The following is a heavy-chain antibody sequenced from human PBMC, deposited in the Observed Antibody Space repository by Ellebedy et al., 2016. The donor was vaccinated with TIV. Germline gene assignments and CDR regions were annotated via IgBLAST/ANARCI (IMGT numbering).Heavy chain of an antibody. Sequence: GGSLRLSXAASGFTFSNFWMSWVRQAPGKGLEWVANIKEDGGEKYYVDSVKGRFTISRDNAKNSVYLQMNNLRAEDTAVYYCARRYMDVWGKGTTVTVSS. CDR3: ARRYMDV. J-gene: IGHJ6*03. CDR1: GFTFSNFW. V-gene: IGHV3-7*01. CDR2: IKEDGGEK.